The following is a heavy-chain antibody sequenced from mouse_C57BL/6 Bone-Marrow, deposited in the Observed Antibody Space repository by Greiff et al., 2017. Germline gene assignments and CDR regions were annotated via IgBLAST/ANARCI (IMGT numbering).Heavy chain of an antibody. Sequence: QVQLQQSGPELVKPGASAKLSCKASGYTFTSYDINWVKQRPGQGLEWIGWIYPRDGSTKYNEKFKGKATLTVDTSSSTAYMELHSLTSEDSAVYFCARLEFDGSGGDWYFDVWGTGTTVTVSS. CDR1: GYTFTSYD. V-gene: IGHV1-85*01. J-gene: IGHJ1*03. CDR2: IYPRDGST. CDR3: ARLEFDGSGGDWYFDV. D-gene: IGHD1-1*01.